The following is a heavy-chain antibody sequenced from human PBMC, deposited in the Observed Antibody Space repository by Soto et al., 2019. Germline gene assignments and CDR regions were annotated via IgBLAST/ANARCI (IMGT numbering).Heavy chain of an antibody. Sequence: EVQLVESGGGLVQPGGSLRLSCAASGFTLSLYEVNWVRQAPGKGLEWVSYISTSGDTIYYADSVKGRFTISRDNAKNPVYLQMNSLRAEDTALYYCAREQWLILDYYGLDVWGQGTTVTVSS. J-gene: IGHJ6*02. D-gene: IGHD6-19*01. CDR1: GFTLSLYE. CDR2: ISTSGDTI. V-gene: IGHV3-48*03. CDR3: AREQWLILDYYGLDV.